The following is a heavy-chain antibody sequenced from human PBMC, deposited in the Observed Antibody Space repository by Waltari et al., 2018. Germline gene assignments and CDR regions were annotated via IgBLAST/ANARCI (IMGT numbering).Heavy chain of an antibody. J-gene: IGHJ5*02. CDR1: GGSISRSSYY. Sequence: QLQLQASGPGLMKPSETLPPPCTASGGSISRSSYYWGWIRQSPGKGLEWIASMYYSGTTYYNPTLESRVTISGDTSKNQFSLRLSSVTAADTAVYYCARHWKRNGYRFDPWGQGTLVTVSS. CDR2: MYYSGTT. D-gene: IGHD5-12*01. CDR3: ARHWKRNGYRFDP. V-gene: IGHV4-39*01.